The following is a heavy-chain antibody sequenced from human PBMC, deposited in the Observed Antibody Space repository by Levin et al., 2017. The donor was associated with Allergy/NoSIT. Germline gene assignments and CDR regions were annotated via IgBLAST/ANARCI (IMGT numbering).Heavy chain of an antibody. CDR2: ISYDGSNK. CDR1: GFTFSSYA. D-gene: IGHD4-17*01. CDR3: ARDRNAVTSYFDY. J-gene: IGHJ4*02. Sequence: PGGSLRLSCAASGFTFSSYAMHWVRQAPGKGLEWVAVISYDGSNKYYADSVKGRFTISRDNSKNTLYLQMNSLRAEDTAVYYCARDRNAVTSYFDYWGQGTLVTVSS. V-gene: IGHV3-30-3*01.